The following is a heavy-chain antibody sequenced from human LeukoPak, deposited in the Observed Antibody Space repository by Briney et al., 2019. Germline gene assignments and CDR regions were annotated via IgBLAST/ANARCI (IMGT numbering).Heavy chain of an antibody. CDR3: ARGAYTGFDV. V-gene: IGHV3-13*04. J-gene: IGHJ3*01. CDR1: GLTFSTFD. CDR2: IGKGGDT. D-gene: IGHD5-12*01. Sequence: GGSLRLSCAASGLTFSTFDMHWVRQPKGKGLEWVSGIGKGGDTYYAASVKGRFTIFRENAKNSLYLQMNSLRSGDTATYYCARGAYTGFDVWGQGTLVAVSS.